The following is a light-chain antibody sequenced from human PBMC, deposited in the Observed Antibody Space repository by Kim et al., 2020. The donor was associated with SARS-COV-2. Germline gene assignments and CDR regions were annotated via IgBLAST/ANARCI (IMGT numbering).Light chain of an antibody. V-gene: IGKV2D-29*01. CDR2: EGS. CDR3: MQSVQFPLT. Sequence: EIVMTQTPVSLSVTPGQPASFSCKSTHSLLHSDGKTYWYWYLQKPGKPPQLLIIEGSNRFSGVSTRFSGSGSGTEFILKISRVEAEDVGIYYCMQSVQFPLTFGGGTKVDIK. J-gene: IGKJ4*02. CDR1: HSLLHSDGKTY.